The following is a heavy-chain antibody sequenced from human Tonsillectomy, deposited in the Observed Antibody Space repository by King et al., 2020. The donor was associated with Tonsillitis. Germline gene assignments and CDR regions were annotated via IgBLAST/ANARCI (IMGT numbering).Heavy chain of an antibody. D-gene: IGHD1-26*01. J-gene: IGHJ2*01. CDR1: GFTFSSYS. CDR3: ARDGRGDWYFDL. V-gene: IGHV3-21*01. CDR2: ISSTSTYI. Sequence: EEQLVQSGGGLVKPGGSLRLSCAASGFTFSSYSMNWVRQAPGKGLEWVSSISSTSTYIYYADSVKGRFTISRDNAKNSLYLQMNSLRAEDTAVYYCARDGRGDWYFDLWGRGTLVTVSS.